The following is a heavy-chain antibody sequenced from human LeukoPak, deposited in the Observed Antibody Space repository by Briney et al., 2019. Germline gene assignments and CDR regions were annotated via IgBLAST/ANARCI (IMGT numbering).Heavy chain of an antibody. J-gene: IGHJ4*02. CDR3: ARVRITGTTRFFDY. V-gene: IGHV3-48*03. Sequence: GGSLRLSCAASGFTFSSYEMNWVRQAPGKGLEWVSYISSSGSTIYYADSVKGRFTISRDNAKNSLYLQMNSLRAEDTAVYYCARVRITGTTRFFDYWGQGTLVTVSS. D-gene: IGHD1-20*01. CDR1: GFTFSSYE. CDR2: ISSSGSTI.